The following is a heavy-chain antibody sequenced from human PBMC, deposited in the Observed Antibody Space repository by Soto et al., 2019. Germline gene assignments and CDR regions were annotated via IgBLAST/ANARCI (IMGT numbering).Heavy chain of an antibody. J-gene: IGHJ6*02. V-gene: IGHV4-34*01. CDR3: ARPGIYYYGSGSYSDGMDV. CDR1: GGSFSGYY. D-gene: IGHD3-10*01. Sequence: SETLSLTCAVYGGSFSGYYWSWLRQPPGKGLEWIGEINHSGSPNYNPSLKSRVTISVDTSKNQFSLKLSSVTAADTAVYYCARPGIYYYGSGSYSDGMDVWGQGTPVTVSS. CDR2: INHSGSP.